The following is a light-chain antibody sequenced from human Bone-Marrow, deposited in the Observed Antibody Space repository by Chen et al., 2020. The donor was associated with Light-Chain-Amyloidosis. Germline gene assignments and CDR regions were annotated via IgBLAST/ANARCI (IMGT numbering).Light chain of an antibody. CDR3: QSADGRGSYGVI. CDR1: DLPTKY. V-gene: IGLV3-25*03. CDR2: RDT. Sequence: SYELTQPPSVSVSPGQTARITCSGDDLPTKYAYWYQQKPGQAPVLVIHRDTERPSGISERFSGSSSGTTATVTISGGRAADEAAYHWQSADGRGSYGVICGVGTKLTVL. J-gene: IGLJ2*01.